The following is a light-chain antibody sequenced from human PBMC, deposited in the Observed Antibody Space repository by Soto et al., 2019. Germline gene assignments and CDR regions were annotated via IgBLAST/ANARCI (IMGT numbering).Light chain of an antibody. CDR3: QQYVSIPLT. CDR2: GAS. CDR1: PSVTNF. V-gene: IGKV3-20*01. J-gene: IGKJ4*01. Sequence: PGEIATPSCRASPSVTNFLAWYQQKPGQAPRLLIYGASSRATGIPDRFSGSGSGTDVTLTISRLEPEDSAVYYCQQYVSIPLTFGGGTKVDIK.